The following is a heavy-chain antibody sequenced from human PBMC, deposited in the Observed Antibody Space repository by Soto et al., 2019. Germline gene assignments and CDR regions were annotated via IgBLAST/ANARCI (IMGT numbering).Heavy chain of an antibody. J-gene: IGHJ4*02. D-gene: IGHD7-27*01. CDR2: IYYNGNT. CDR1: GGSISNHY. V-gene: IGHV4-59*11. Sequence: HVQLQDSGPGLVKPSETLSLTCTVSGGSISNHYWSWIRQPPGKGLEWIGYIYYNGNTNYNPPLKSRVTMSVDTSKNQISLKLSSVTAADTAVYYWTRANWYSEYWGQGTLVTVSS. CDR3: TRANWYSEY.